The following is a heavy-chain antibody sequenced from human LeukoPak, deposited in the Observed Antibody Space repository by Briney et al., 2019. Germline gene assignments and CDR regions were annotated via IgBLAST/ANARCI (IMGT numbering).Heavy chain of an antibody. CDR1: GYSISSGYY. V-gene: IGHV4-38-2*02. D-gene: IGHD5-18*01. J-gene: IGHJ4*02. CDR3: ASMDTAMVVDFSVRISNSLY. CDR2: IYHSGSA. Sequence: SETLSLTCTVSGYSISSGYYWGWIRQPPGKGLEWIGSIYHSGSAYYNPSLKSRVTISVDTSKNQFSLKLSSVTAADTAVYYCASMDTAMVVDFSVRISNSLYWGQGTLVTVSS.